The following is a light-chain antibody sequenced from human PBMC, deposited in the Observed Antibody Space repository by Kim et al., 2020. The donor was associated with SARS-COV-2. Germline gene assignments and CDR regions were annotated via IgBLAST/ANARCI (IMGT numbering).Light chain of an antibody. CDR2: AAS. J-gene: IGKJ2*01. CDR1: QDVSIY. CDR3: RQYYSYPMYT. Sequence: ASTGAKGTITGRASQDVSIYLARYQQKPGKAPKLLIYAASTFQRRVTSRLSGSGCGTDFTLTISCLQSEDFATNYCRQYYSYPMYTFGQGTKLEI. V-gene: IGKV1-8*01.